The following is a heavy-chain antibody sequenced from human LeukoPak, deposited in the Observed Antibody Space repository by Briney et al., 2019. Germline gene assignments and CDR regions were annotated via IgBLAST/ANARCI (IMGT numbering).Heavy chain of an antibody. D-gene: IGHD1-26*01. CDR2: IYTSGST. CDR1: GGSISSGSYY. V-gene: IGHV4-61*02. J-gene: IGHJ6*02. CDR3: ARIREQPWYYGMDV. Sequence: SQTLSLTCTVSGGSISSGSYYWSWIRQPAGKGLEWIGRIYTSGSTNYNPSLKSRVTISVDTSKNQFSLKLSSVTAADTAVYYCARIREQPWYYGMDVWGQGTTVTVSS.